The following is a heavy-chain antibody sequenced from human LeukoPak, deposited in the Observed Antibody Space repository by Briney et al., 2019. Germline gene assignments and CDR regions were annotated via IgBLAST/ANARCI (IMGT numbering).Heavy chain of an antibody. D-gene: IGHD3-16*01. Sequence: GGSLRLSFVASGFTFTTYWMHWVRQAPGKGLVWVSRINGDGSNSNYADSVKGRFTISRDNARNTLYLQMNGLRAEDTALYYCARTSPTSHFDFWGQGTLVTVSS. CDR3: ARTSPTSHFDF. J-gene: IGHJ4*02. V-gene: IGHV3-74*01. CDR1: GFTFTTYW. CDR2: INGDGSNS.